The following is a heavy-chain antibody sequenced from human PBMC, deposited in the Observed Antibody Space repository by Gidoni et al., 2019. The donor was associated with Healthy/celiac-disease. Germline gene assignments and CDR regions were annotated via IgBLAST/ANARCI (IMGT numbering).Heavy chain of an antibody. CDR3: ARDSLNDFWSGYLDYYYYGMDV. D-gene: IGHD3-3*01. Sequence: EVQLVESGGGLVQPGGSLRLSCAASGLTLSSYWMPWARQAPGKGLVWVSRIKSDGSSTSYADSVKGRFTISRDNAKNTLYLQINSLRAEDTAVYYCARDSLNDFWSGYLDYYYYGMDVWGQGTTVTVSS. V-gene: IGHV3-74*01. CDR2: IKSDGSST. CDR1: GLTLSSYW. J-gene: IGHJ6*02.